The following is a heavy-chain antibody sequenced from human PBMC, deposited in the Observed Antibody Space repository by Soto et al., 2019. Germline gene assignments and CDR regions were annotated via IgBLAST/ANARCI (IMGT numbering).Heavy chain of an antibody. J-gene: IGHJ6*02. CDR1: GYTFSGYY. D-gene: IGHD6-19*01. Sequence: ASVKVSCKASGYTFSGYYMHWVRQAPGQGLEWMGWINPNSGGTNYPQKFRDRVTMTRDTSIRTAYMELSSLTSDETAVYFCARDRVDYSSFHYGMDVWGQGTTVTVSS. V-gene: IGHV1-2*02. CDR3: ARDRVDYSSFHYGMDV. CDR2: INPNSGGT.